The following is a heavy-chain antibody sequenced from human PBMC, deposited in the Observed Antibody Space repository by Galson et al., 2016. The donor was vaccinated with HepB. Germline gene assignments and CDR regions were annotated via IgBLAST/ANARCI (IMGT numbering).Heavy chain of an antibody. CDR1: GGSISSDNW. CDR2: IYHSGDT. Sequence: ETLSLTCAVSGGSISSDNWWSWVRQAPGKGLEWIGEIYHSGDTKYNPSLKSRITMSVDTSKNHFSLNLNSVTAADTAVYYCARDPLRNWNVDDLTHVWGQGTTVTVSS. J-gene: IGHJ6*02. D-gene: IGHD1-1*01. CDR3: ARDPLRNWNVDDLTHV. V-gene: IGHV4-4*02.